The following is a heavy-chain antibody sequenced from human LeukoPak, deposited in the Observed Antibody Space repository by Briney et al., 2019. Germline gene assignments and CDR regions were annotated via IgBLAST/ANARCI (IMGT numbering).Heavy chain of an antibody. CDR3: ARGVAYYYYMDV. V-gene: IGHV4-39*01. J-gene: IGHJ6*03. Sequence: SETLSLTCTVSGGSISSSSYYWGWIRQPPGKGLEWIGSIYYSGSTYYNPSLKSRVTISVDTSKNQFSLKLSSVTAADTAVYYCARGVAYYYYMDVWGKGTTVTVSS. CDR2: IYYSGST. CDR1: GGSISSSSYY. D-gene: IGHD2-15*01.